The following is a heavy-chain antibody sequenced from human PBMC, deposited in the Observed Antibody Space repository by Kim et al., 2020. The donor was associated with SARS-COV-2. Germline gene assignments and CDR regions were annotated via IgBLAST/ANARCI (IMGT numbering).Heavy chain of an antibody. V-gene: IGHV3-23*01. Sequence: GGSLRLSCAASGFTFSNFAMSWVRQTPGKGLEWVSSISTSGDDTYYADSVMGRFTVSRDNSRNTLYLQMNSLTAEDTAVYHCVKRPGRPVDGPFDFWGQGPLVTVSS. CDR3: VKRPGRPVDGPFDF. D-gene: IGHD6-19*01. CDR1: GFTFSNFA. CDR2: ISTSGDDT. J-gene: IGHJ4*02.